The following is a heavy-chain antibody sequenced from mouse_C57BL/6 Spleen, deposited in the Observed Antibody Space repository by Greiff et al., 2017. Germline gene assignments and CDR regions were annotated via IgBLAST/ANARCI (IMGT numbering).Heavy chain of an antibody. Sequence: QVQLQQPGAELVRPGSSVKLSCKASGYTFTSYWMHWVKQRPIQGLEWIGNIDPSDSETHYNQKFKDKATLTVDKSSSTAYMQLSSLTSEDSAVYYCARDYYGSIHFDYRGQGTTRTVSS. D-gene: IGHD1-1*01. CDR1: GYTFTSYW. CDR2: IDPSDSET. J-gene: IGHJ2*01. CDR3: ARDYYGSIHFDY. V-gene: IGHV1-52*01.